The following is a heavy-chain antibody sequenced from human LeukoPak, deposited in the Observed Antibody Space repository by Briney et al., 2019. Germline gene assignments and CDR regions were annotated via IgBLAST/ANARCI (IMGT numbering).Heavy chain of an antibody. CDR2: IRYDGSNK. CDR1: GFTFSSYG. CDR3: ARDPIVVVPAAKYFGY. Sequence: GGSLRLSCAASGFTFSSYGMHWVRQAPGKGLEWVAFIRYDGSNKYYADSVKGRFTISRDNAKNSLYLQMNSLRAEDTAVYYCARDPIVVVPAAKYFGYWGQGTLVTVSS. V-gene: IGHV3-30*02. D-gene: IGHD2-2*01. J-gene: IGHJ4*02.